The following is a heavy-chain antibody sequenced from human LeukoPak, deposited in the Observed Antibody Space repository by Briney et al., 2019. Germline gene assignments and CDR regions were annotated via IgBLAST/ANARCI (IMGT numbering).Heavy chain of an antibody. CDR3: ARDYQDSSGYYYFDY. V-gene: IGHV3-11*01. J-gene: IGHJ4*02. CDR2: ISSIGSTI. D-gene: IGHD3-22*01. CDR1: GFTFSDYY. Sequence: GRSLRLSCSASGFTFSDYYMSWIRQAPGRGLAWVSYISSIGSTIYYADSVKGRFTISRDNANNSLYLQMNSLRAEDTAVYYCARDYQDSSGYYYFDYWGQGTLVTVSS.